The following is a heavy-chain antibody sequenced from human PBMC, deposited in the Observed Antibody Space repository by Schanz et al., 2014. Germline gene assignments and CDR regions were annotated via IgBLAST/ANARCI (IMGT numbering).Heavy chain of an antibody. V-gene: IGHV3-33*06. Sequence: QVQLVESGGGVVQPGRSLRLSCAASGFNISTYGMHWVRQAPGKGLEWVAVIWYDGSKKYYADSVKGRFTISRDSSKNTLDLQMNSLRAEDTAVYYCAKHVRSLTGNDYWGQGTLVTVSS. J-gene: IGHJ4*02. D-gene: IGHD3-9*01. CDR3: AKHVRSLTGNDY. CDR2: IWYDGSKK. CDR1: GFNISTYG.